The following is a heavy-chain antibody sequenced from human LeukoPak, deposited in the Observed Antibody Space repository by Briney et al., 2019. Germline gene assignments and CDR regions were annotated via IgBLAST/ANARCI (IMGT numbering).Heavy chain of an antibody. CDR3: ARRRYYYDSSGTIPFDY. V-gene: IGHV4-39*01. J-gene: IGHJ4*02. CDR2: IYYSGST. Sequence: SETLSLTCTVSGGSISSSSYYWGWIRQLPGKGLEWIGSIYYSGSTYYNPSLKSRVTISVDTSKNQSALKLSPVTAADTAVYYCARRRYYYDSSGTIPFDYWGQGTLVTVSS. D-gene: IGHD3-22*01. CDR1: GGSISSSSYY.